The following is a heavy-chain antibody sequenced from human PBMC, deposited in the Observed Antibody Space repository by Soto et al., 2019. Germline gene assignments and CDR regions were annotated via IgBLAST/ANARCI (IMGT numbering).Heavy chain of an antibody. CDR2: INGDGTRA. CDR3: ARGGAEGRGDAIDL. V-gene: IGHV3-74*01. CDR1: GFTFRNQW. D-gene: IGHD3-10*01. Sequence: EVQLEESGGGSVQLGESLRVSCVASGFTFRNQWMHWVRQVPGKGLVWVCRINGDGTRASYADFVKGRFTISRDNAQNLLFLQLNSLRVDDTGVYHCARGGAEGRGDAIDLWGPGTTVAVSS. J-gene: IGHJ3*01.